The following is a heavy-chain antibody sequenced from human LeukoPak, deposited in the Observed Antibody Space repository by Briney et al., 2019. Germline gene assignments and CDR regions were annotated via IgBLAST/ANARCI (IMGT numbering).Heavy chain of an antibody. V-gene: IGHV2-5*02. CDR1: GFSLSTSGVG. J-gene: IGHJ4*02. D-gene: IGHD3-9*01. Sequence: SGPTLVKPTQTLTLTCTFSGFSLSTSGVGVGWIRQPPGKALEWLALIYWDDDKRYSPSLKSRLTITKDTSKNQVVLTMTNMDPVDTATYYCAHLDTTYYDILTGYYTVGDYWGQGTLVTVSS. CDR3: AHLDTTYYDILTGYYTVGDY. CDR2: IYWDDDK.